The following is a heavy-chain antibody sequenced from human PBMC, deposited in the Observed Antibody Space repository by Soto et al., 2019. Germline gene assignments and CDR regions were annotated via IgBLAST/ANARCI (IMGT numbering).Heavy chain of an antibody. V-gene: IGHV1-18*01. J-gene: IGHJ4*02. CDR2: VSTNDDRT. D-gene: IGHD3-22*01. CDR1: CYTFTAYG. CDR3: ARELNTESSAYYSFAF. Sequence: QVQMVQSGPEVKMPGASVKVSCKTSCYTFTAYGLAWLRQAPGQRPEWMGGVSTNDDRTNYARKFQGRVTMTTDRSTTTPSMELRSLGTDDTAVYYCARELNTESSAYYSFAFWGQGTLVTVSS.